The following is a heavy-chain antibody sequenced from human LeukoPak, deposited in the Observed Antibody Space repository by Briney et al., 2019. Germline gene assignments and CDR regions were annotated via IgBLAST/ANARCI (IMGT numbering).Heavy chain of an antibody. Sequence: GGSLRLPCAASGFTFSSYWMSWVRQAPGKGLEWVANIKQDGSEKYYVDSVKGRFTISRDNAKNSLYLQMNSLRAEDTAVYYCARVLRGRGYYFDYWGQGTLVTVSS. CDR1: GFTFSSYW. J-gene: IGHJ4*02. CDR3: ARVLRGRGYYFDY. V-gene: IGHV3-7*03. CDR2: IKQDGSEK. D-gene: IGHD2-15*01.